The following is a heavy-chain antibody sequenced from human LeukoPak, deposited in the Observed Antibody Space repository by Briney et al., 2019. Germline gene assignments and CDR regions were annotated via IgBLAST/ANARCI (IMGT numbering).Heavy chain of an antibody. D-gene: IGHD5-18*01. CDR2: IIKDGAAK. CDR3: AREPSCGYTYGYGDL. V-gene: IGHV3-7*01. CDR1: RFSLSGYW. Sequence: GGSLRLSCAAARFSLSGYWMNWVRQAPGKGLEWVSNIIKDGAAKYYADSVKGRFTISRDNDKNSLFLQMNSLRAEDTAVYYCAREPSCGYTYGYGDLWGQGTLVTVSS. J-gene: IGHJ4*02.